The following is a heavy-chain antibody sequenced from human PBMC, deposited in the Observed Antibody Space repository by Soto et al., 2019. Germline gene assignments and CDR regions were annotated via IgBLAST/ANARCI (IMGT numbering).Heavy chain of an antibody. D-gene: IGHD5-18*01. J-gene: IGHJ6*02. CDR1: GVTFSSYA. CDR3: ARDLVDTAMGYYYGMDV. Sequence: QVQLVQSGAEVKKPGSSVKVSCKASGVTFSSYAISWVRQAPGQGLEWMGGIIPIFGTANYAQKFQGRVTITADEFTSTAYMELSSLRSEDTAVYYCARDLVDTAMGYYYGMDVWGQGTTVTVSS. V-gene: IGHV1-69*01. CDR2: IIPIFGTA.